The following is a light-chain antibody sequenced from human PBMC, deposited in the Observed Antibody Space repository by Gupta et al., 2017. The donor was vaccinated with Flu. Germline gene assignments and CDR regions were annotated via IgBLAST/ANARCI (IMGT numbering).Light chain of an antibody. J-gene: IGKJ4*01. CDR2: DAS. CDR1: QSITRF. V-gene: IGKV3-11*01. CDR3: QQRSNWLLT. Sequence: EVVLTRSPATLSLSPGESATLSCRASQSITRFLAWYQQKPGQAPRLLIYDASNRAAGIPGRFSGSGSGTDFTLTISSLEPEDFAVYYCQQRSNWLLTFGGGTKMEIK.